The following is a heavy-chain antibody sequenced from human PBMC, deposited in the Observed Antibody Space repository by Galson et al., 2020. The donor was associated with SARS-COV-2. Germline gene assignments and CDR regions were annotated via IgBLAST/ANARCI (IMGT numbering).Heavy chain of an antibody. CDR1: GYNFTSYW. CDR3: ARSGGLGGNDFWSDPPQFLGQYYYYYYMDV. J-gene: IGHJ6*03. CDR2: IYPGDSDT. Sequence: GESLKISCKGSGYNFTSYWIGWVRQMPGKGLEWMGIIYPGDSDTRYSPSFQGQVTISADKSISTAYLQWSSLKASDTAMYYCARSGGLGGNDFWSDPPQFLGQYYYYYYMDVWGKGTTVTVSS. D-gene: IGHD3-3*01. V-gene: IGHV5-51*01.